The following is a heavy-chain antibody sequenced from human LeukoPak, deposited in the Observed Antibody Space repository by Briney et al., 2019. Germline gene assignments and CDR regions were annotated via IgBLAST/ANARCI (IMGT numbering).Heavy chain of an antibody. Sequence: SETLSLTCTVSGGSISSSSYYWGWIRQPPGKGMEWIGSIYYSGSTYYNPFLKSRVTISVDTSKNQFSLKLSSVTAADTAVYYCARISYSSYYMDVWGKGTTVTVSS. CDR1: GGSISSSSYY. J-gene: IGHJ6*03. CDR3: ARISYSSYYMDV. CDR2: IYYSGST. V-gene: IGHV4-39*01.